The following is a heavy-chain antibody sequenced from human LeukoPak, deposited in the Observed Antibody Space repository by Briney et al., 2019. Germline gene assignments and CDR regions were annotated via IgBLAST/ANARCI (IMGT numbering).Heavy chain of an antibody. Sequence: SQTLSLTCTVSGGSISSGGYYWSWIRQHPGKGLEWIGYIYYSGSTYYNPSLKSRVTLSVDTSKNQFSLKLSSVTAADTAVYYCARADSDIVVVPAAIHFDYWGQGTLVTVSS. D-gene: IGHD2-2*01. CDR1: GGSISSGGYY. V-gene: IGHV4-31*03. CDR2: IYYSGST. J-gene: IGHJ4*02. CDR3: ARADSDIVVVPAAIHFDY.